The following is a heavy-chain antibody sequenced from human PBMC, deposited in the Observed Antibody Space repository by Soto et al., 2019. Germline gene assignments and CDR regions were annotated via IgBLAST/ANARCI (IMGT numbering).Heavy chain of an antibody. CDR1: GFTFSSYA. CDR2: ISYDGSNK. V-gene: IGHV3-30-3*01. Sequence: QVQLVESGGGVVQPGRSLRLSCAASGFTFSSYAMHWVRQAPGKGLEWVAVISYDGSNKYYADSVKGRFTISRDNSKNTLYLQMNSLRAEDTAVYYCAGGVDTAMAHFDYWGQGTLVTVSS. D-gene: IGHD5-18*01. J-gene: IGHJ4*02. CDR3: AGGVDTAMAHFDY.